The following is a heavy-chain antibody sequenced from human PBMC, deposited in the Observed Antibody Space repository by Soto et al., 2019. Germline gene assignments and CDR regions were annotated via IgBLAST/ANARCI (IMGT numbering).Heavy chain of an antibody. Sequence: GGSLRLSCAASGFTFSRYVMNWVRQTPGKGLEWVSRITSDGTSTTYADSVKGRFTISRDNAKNTLYLQMDSLGAEDTALYYCRVWIGELSTDYWGQGTLVTVSS. CDR1: GFTFSRYV. D-gene: IGHD3-10*01. J-gene: IGHJ4*02. CDR3: RVWIGELSTDY. CDR2: ITSDGTST. V-gene: IGHV3-74*01.